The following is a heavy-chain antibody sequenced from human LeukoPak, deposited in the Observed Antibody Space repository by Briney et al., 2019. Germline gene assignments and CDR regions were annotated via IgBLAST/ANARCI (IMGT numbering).Heavy chain of an antibody. J-gene: IGHJ5*02. CDR3: ASLARGGNWFDP. V-gene: IGHV4-34*01. CDR1: GGSFIGYD. D-gene: IGHD6-6*01. CDR2: INHSGGT. Sequence: SETLSLTCAVYGGSFIGYDWTWIRQPPGKGLEWIGEINHSGGTNYNPSLKCRVTISVDTSKNQFSLKLSSVTAADTAVYYCASLARGGNWFDPWGQGTLVTVSS.